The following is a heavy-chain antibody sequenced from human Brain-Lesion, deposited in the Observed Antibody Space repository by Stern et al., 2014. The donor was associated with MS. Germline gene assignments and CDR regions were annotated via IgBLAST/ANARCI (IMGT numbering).Heavy chain of an antibody. CDR1: GGSISSGGYY. J-gene: IGHJ5*02. CDR2: IPYSGST. V-gene: IGHV4-31*03. Sequence: VQLVESGPGLVKPSQTLSLTCTVSGGSISSGGYYWSWIRQHPGKGLEWIGYIPYSGSTYYNSALKRRVTISRDTSKNQFSLNLNSVTAADTAVYYCARVGVYVQTGWFDPWGQGALVTVSS. D-gene: IGHD2-8*01. CDR3: ARVGVYVQTGWFDP.